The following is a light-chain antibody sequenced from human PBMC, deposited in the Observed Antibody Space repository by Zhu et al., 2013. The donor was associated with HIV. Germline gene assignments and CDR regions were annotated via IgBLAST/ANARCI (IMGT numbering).Light chain of an antibody. CDR1: SSDVGSYNL. V-gene: IGLV2-14*02. CDR3: SSYTSSSTLV. CDR2: EGS. Sequence: QSALTQPASVSGSPGQSITISCTGTSSDVGSYNLVSWYQQHPGKAPKLIIYEGSKRPSGVSNRFSGSKSGNTASLTISGLQAEDEADYYCSSYTSSSTLVFGTGTTVTVL. J-gene: IGLJ1*01.